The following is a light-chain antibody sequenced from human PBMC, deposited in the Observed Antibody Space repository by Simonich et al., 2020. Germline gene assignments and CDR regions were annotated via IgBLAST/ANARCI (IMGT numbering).Light chain of an antibody. CDR1: SGSVSTSYY. Sequence: QTVVTQEPSFSVSPGGTVTLTCGLSSGSVSTSYYPSWYQQTPGPAPRTLIYSTNTLSSGVPERFSGSILGNKAALTITGAQADDESDYYCVLYMGSGIWVFGGGTKLTVL. CDR2: STN. CDR3: VLYMGSGIWV. J-gene: IGLJ3*02. V-gene: IGLV8-61*01.